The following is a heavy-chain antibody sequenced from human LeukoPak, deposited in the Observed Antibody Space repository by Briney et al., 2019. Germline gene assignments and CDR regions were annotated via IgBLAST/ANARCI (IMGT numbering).Heavy chain of an antibody. D-gene: IGHD5-24*01. CDR3: ARGHPMATITYREFDY. CDR1: GDSISSSGYY. J-gene: IGHJ4*02. CDR2: INHSGST. V-gene: IGHV4-39*07. Sequence: PSETLSLTCSVSGDSISSSGYYWDRIRQPPGKGLEWIGEINHSGSTNYNPSLKSRVTISVDTSKNQFSLKLSSVTAADTAVYYCARGHPMATITYREFDYWGQGTLVTVSS.